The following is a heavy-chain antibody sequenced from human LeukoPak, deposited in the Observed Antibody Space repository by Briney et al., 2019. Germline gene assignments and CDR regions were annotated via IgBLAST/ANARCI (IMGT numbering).Heavy chain of an antibody. J-gene: IGHJ3*02. CDR2: SGSGGTT. CDR1: GFTFSSYA. CDR3: AKNYYSDTSAYFRYAFDI. D-gene: IGHD3-22*01. V-gene: IGHV3-23*01. Sequence: GGSLRLSCAASGFTFSSYAMSWVRQAPGKGLEWVSTSGSGGTTYYADSVRGRFTISRDNSKNTLYLEMDSLRAEDTAVYYCAKNYYSDTSAYFRYAFDIWGQGTVVTVSS.